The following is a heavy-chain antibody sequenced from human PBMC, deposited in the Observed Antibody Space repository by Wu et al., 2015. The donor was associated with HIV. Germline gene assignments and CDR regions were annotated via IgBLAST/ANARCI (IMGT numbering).Heavy chain of an antibody. CDR2: IIPIFGTT. V-gene: IGHV1-69*13. J-gene: IGHJ3*02. Sequence: QVHLVQSGAEVKKPGSSVKVSCKASGGPFSTYTITWVRQAPGQGLEWMGRIIPIFGTTDYAQKFQGRVTISADESTSTAYMELSSLRSEDTAVYFCARVSNHAATRGPEPTFVLDIWGPRDKAHRLF. D-gene: IGHD1-14*01. CDR3: ARVSNHAATRGPEPTFVLDI. CDR1: GGPFSTYT.